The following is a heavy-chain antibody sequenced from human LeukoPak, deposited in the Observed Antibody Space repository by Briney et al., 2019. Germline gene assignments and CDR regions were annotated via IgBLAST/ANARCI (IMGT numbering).Heavy chain of an antibody. CDR2: VKSDGSST. V-gene: IGHV3-74*01. Sequence: PGGSLRLSCAASGFTFSNYWMHWVRQAPGKGLVWVSRVKSDGSSTYYADSVKGRFTISRDNAKNTRYLHMNSLRAEDTAVYYCAREDNGDYYVDYWGQGTLVTVSS. CDR3: AREDNGDYYVDY. J-gene: IGHJ4*02. D-gene: IGHD4-17*01. CDR1: GFTFSNYW.